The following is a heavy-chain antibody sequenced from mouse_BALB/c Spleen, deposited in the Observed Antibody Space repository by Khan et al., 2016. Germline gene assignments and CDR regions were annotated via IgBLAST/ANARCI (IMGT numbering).Heavy chain of an antibody. V-gene: IGHV2-6-7*01. CDR1: GFSLTGYG. Sequence: QVQLQQSGPGLVAPSQSLSITCTVSGFSLTGYGVNWVRQPPGKGLEWLGKIWGDGRTDYNSALKSRVSINKDNSKRQVFLKMNSLQTDDTANYYCSSDYDGFAYWGQGTLVIVSA. CDR2: IWGDGRT. J-gene: IGHJ3*01. D-gene: IGHD2-12*01. CDR3: SSDYDGFAY.